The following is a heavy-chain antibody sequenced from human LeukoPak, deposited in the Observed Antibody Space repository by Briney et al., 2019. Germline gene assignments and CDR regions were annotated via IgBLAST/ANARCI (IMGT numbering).Heavy chain of an antibody. V-gene: IGHV4-38-2*02. Sequence: SSETLSLTCTVSGHYLSSCFYWGWIRQPPGKGLEWIGSIYHSGSTYYNPSLKSRVTISVDTSNNQFSLKLSSVTAADTAVYYCARVLWFGELSPHWFDPWGQGTLVTVSS. J-gene: IGHJ5*02. CDR1: GHYLSSCFY. CDR2: IYHSGST. CDR3: ARVLWFGELSPHWFDP. D-gene: IGHD3-10*01.